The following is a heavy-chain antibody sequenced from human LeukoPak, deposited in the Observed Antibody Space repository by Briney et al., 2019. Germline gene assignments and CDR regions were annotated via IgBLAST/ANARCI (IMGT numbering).Heavy chain of an antibody. V-gene: IGHV3-23*01. Sequence: PGGSLRLSCAASGFTFSSYGMHWVRQAPGKGLEWVSAISGSGGSTYYADSVKGRFTISRDNSKNTLYLQMNSLRAEDTAVYYCAKCILTGYYKGYMDVWGKGTTVTISS. CDR1: GFTFSSYG. J-gene: IGHJ6*03. D-gene: IGHD3-9*01. CDR3: AKCILTGYYKGYMDV. CDR2: ISGSGGST.